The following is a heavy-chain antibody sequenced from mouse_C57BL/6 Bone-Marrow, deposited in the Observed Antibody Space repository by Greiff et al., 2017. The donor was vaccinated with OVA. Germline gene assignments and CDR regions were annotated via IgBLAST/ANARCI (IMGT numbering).Heavy chain of an antibody. CDR3: ASITKGPNFDY. D-gene: IGHD1-3*01. V-gene: IGHV1-42*01. CDR2: INPSTGGT. Sequence: LVESGPELVKPGASVKISCKASGYSFTGYYMNWVKQSPEKSLEWIGEINPSTGGTTYNQKFKAKATLTVDKSSSTAYMQLKSLTSEDSAVYYCASITKGPNFDYWGQGTTLTVSS. CDR1: GYSFTGYY. J-gene: IGHJ2*01.